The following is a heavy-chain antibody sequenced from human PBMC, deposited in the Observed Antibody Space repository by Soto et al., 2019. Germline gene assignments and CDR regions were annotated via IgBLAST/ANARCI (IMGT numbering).Heavy chain of an antibody. Sequence: EVQLVESGGGLIQAGGSLRLSCEAFGFTVSTNYMSWVHQTPGKGLEWVSVFYSGGSTFYADSVKGRFTISRDNSRNTLYLQMRSLRAEDTAVYYCARGFPSMTYYGEYYFDYWGQGTLVTVSS. D-gene: IGHD3-10*01. CDR3: ARGFPSMTYYGEYYFDY. CDR2: FYSGGST. CDR1: GFTVSTNY. V-gene: IGHV3-53*01. J-gene: IGHJ4*02.